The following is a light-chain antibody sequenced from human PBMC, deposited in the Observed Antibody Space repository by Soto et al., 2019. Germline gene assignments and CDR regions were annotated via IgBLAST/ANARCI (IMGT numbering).Light chain of an antibody. CDR2: GAF. CDR1: QIIGTN. Sequence: VPTQSPSTLSASPGQRAIPSCRTSQIIGTNLAWYQQKPGQAPRLLIYGAFIRAPGFPVRFRGTGSGSEFTLTISSLQTEDGALYYCQQYDKWPYTFGQGTRLEIK. J-gene: IGKJ5*01. V-gene: IGKV3-15*01. CDR3: QQYDKWPYT.